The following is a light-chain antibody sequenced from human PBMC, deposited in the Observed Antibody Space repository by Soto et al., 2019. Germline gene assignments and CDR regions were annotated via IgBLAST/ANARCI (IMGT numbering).Light chain of an antibody. J-gene: IGLJ1*01. V-gene: IGLV2-14*01. CDR3: SSYTTSYFYV. CDR2: GVK. CDR1: GRDIGAYDY. Sequence: QPVLTQPASVSGSPGQSITISCTGSGRDIGAYDYVSWYQQHPGKAPKLLIYGVKNRPSGVSYRFSASKSAFTASLTISGLQAEDEAHYYCSSYTTSYFYVFGPGTKGTVL.